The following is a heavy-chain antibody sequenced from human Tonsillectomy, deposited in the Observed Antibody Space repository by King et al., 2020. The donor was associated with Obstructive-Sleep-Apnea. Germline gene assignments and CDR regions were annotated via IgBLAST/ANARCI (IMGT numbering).Heavy chain of an antibody. V-gene: IGHV4-30-4*01. Sequence: VQLQESGPGLVKPSQTLSLTCTVSGGSISSGDYYWSWIRQPPGKGLEWIGYIYYSGSTYYNPSLKSRVTISLDTSKNQFSLKLSSVTAADTAVYYCARGIIWFGEVRWFDPWGQGTLVTVSS. CDR2: IYYSGST. CDR3: ARGIIWFGEVRWFDP. D-gene: IGHD3-10*01. J-gene: IGHJ5*02. CDR1: GGSISSGDYY.